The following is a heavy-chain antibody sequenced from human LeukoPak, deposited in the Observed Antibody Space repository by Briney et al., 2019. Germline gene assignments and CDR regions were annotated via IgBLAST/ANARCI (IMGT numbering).Heavy chain of an antibody. CDR1: GFTFSSYA. D-gene: IGHD3-3*01. J-gene: IGHJ4*02. CDR3: ARGGPRGITIFGVVIPHFDY. Sequence: PGGSLRLSCAASGFTFSSYAMHWVRQAPGKGLEWVAVISYDGSNKYYADSVKGRFTISRDNSKNTLYLQMNSLRAEDTAVYYCARGGPRGITIFGVVIPHFDYWGQGTLVTVSS. CDR2: ISYDGSNK. V-gene: IGHV3-30*04.